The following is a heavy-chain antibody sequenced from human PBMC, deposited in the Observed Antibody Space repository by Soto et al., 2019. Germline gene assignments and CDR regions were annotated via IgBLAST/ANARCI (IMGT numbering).Heavy chain of an antibody. J-gene: IGHJ6*02. V-gene: IGHV3-74*01. D-gene: IGHD1-26*01. Sequence: HPGGSLRLSCAASGFTFSTYWMHWVRQVPGKGLVWVSRINTDGTYIHYADSVKGRFTISRDNAKNTLYLQLNSLRAEDTAVYYCSRDSYTGTYYYGMDVWGQGTTVTVSS. CDR3: SRDSYTGTYYYGMDV. CDR1: GFTFSTYW. CDR2: INTDGTYI.